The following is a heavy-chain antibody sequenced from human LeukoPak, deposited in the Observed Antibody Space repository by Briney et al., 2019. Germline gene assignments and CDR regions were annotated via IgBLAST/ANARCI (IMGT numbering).Heavy chain of an antibody. CDR1: GGSISSSSYY. Sequence: PSETLSLTCTVSGGSISSSSYYWGWIRQPPGKGLEWIGYIYYSGSTNYNPSLKSRVTISVDTSKNQFSLKLSSVTAADTAVYYCARKTGDYWGQGTLVTVSS. CDR2: IYYSGST. V-gene: IGHV4-61*05. J-gene: IGHJ4*02. D-gene: IGHD1-14*01. CDR3: ARKTGDY.